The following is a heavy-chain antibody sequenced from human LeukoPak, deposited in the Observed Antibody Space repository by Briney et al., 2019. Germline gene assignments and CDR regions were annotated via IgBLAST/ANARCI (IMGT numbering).Heavy chain of an antibody. D-gene: IGHD2-21*01. J-gene: IGHJ4*02. CDR3: ARAYCGDNDR. CDR2: ITRTSSYL. V-gene: IGHV3-21*01. Sequence: TGGPLRHPCGACGFPFRCYGLKWVRPAPGKGLAGVSSITRTSSYLNYVDSVKGRFPISRDNAKNSVLLEMNSLSAEDTAVYYCARAYCGDNDRWGQGTLVTV. CDR1: GFPFRCYG.